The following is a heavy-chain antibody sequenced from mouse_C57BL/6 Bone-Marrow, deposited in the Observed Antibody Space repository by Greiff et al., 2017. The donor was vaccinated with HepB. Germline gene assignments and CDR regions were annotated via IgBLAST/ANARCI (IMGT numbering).Heavy chain of an antibody. D-gene: IGHD4-1*01. J-gene: IGHJ4*01. CDR3: ALGRGAMDY. CDR2: IDPSDSDT. Sequence: QVQLQQPGAELVRPGSSVKLSCKASGYTFTSYWMHWVKQRPIQGLEWIGNIDPSDSDTHYNQKFKDKATLTVDKSSSTAYMQLSSLTSEDSAVYYCALGRGAMDYWGQGTSVTVSS. V-gene: IGHV1-52*01. CDR1: GYTFTSYW.